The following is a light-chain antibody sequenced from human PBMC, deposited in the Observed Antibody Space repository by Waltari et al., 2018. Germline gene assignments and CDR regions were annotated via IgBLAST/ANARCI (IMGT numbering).Light chain of an antibody. V-gene: IGKV1-33*01. CDR1: EDISNH. CDR3: QQFHDLPFT. J-gene: IGKJ3*01. Sequence: DIQMTQSPFSLSASVGYRVTITCQASEDISNHLVWFQQKPGQAPKLLIFDASSLQPGVPSRFRGSGSGTHFTFTISSLQPEDFATFYCQQFHDLPFTFGPGTTVDIK. CDR2: DAS.